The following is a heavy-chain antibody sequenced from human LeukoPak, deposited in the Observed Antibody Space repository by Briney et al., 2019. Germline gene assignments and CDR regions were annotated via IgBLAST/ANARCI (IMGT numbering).Heavy chain of an antibody. CDR3: ARGDSGFSIDY. V-gene: IGHV1-8*01. CDR2: MKPNSDGT. Sequence: ASVTVSCKASGYTFTSYDINWVRQATGHGLEYMGWMKPNSDGTSYAQKFQGRVTMTRNTSISTAYMELSSLRFEDTAMYYCARGDSGFSIDYWGQGTLVTVSS. D-gene: IGHD6-13*01. CDR1: GYTFTSYD. J-gene: IGHJ4*02.